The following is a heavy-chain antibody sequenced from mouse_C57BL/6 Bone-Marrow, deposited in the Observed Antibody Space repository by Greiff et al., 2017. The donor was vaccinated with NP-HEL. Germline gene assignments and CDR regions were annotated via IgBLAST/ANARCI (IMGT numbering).Heavy chain of an antibody. Sequence: DVHLVESGGGLVQPGGSLKLSCAASGFTFSDYGMAWVRQAPRKGPEWVAFISNLAYSIYYADTVTGRFTLSRENAKNTLYLEMSSLRSEDTAMYYCARHSACSSADYYAMDYWGQGTSVTVSS. D-gene: IGHD1-1*01. CDR2: ISNLAYSI. J-gene: IGHJ4*01. CDR1: GFTFSDYG. V-gene: IGHV5-15*01. CDR3: ARHSACSSADYYAMDY.